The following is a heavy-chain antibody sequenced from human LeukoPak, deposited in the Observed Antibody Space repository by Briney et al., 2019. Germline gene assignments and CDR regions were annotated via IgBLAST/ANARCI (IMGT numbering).Heavy chain of an antibody. D-gene: IGHD1-26*01. J-gene: IGHJ4*02. Sequence: SETLSLTCTVSGGSISSYYWSWIRQPPGKGLEWIGYISYSGTPNYNPTLKSRVTMSVDTSKNQFSLKLSSVTAADTAVYYCARHGGSYDFDFWGQGTLVTVSS. CDR3: ARHGGSYDFDF. CDR2: ISYSGTP. CDR1: GGSISSYY. V-gene: IGHV4-59*08.